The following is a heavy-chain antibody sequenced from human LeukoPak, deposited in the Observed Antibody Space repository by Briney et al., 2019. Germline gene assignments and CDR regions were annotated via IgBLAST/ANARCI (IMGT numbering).Heavy chain of an antibody. CDR3: ARVAGGGKGY. J-gene: IGHJ4*02. CDR1: GFTFSSYS. V-gene: IGHV3-48*04. D-gene: IGHD4-23*01. Sequence: GGSLRLSCAASGFTFSSYSMNWVRQAPGKGLEWVSYISSSSSTIYYADSVKGRFTISRDNAKNSLYLQMNSLRAEDTAVYYCARVAGGGKGYWGQGTLVTVSS. CDR2: ISSSSSTI.